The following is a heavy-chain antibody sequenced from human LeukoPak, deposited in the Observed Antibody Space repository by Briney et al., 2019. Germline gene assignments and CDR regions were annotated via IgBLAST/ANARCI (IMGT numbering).Heavy chain of an antibody. CDR2: ISSNSSYI. CDR3: ASYSYDSSGYMVRY. V-gene: IGHV3-21*01. Sequence: TGGSLRLSCAASAFTFSSCSMNWVRQAPGKGLDYASSISSNSSYIYYADSVKGRFTSSRDNAKNSLYLQMNSLRAEDTAVYYCASYSYDSSGYMVRYWGQGTLVTVSS. D-gene: IGHD3-22*01. CDR1: AFTFSSCS. J-gene: IGHJ4*02.